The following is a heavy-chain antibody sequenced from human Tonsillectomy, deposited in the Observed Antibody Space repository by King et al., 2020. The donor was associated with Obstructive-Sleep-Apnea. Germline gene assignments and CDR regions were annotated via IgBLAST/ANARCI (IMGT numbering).Heavy chain of an antibody. CDR3: TRWFGEIPFDY. CDR2: IRDRPNNYAT. J-gene: IGHJ4*02. Sequence: QLVQSGGGLVQPGGSLKLSCAASGFNFGGSAMHWVRQASGKGLEWVGRIRDRPNNYATAYAASVTGRFTISRDDSKNTAYLQMNSLKTEDTAVYYCTRWFGEIPFDYWGQGSLVTVSS. CDR1: GFNFGGSA. D-gene: IGHD3-10*01. V-gene: IGHV3-73*01.